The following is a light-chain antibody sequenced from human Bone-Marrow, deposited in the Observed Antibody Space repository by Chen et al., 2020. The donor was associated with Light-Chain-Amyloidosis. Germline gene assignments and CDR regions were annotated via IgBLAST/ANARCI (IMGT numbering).Light chain of an antibody. J-gene: IGLJ2*01. CDR1: DLPTKY. V-gene: IGLV3-25*03. Sequence: SYELTRPPSVSVSPGQTARLTCSGDDLPTKYAYWYQQKPGPAPVLVIQRDTERPSGISARFSGSSSGTTATLTISVVQAEDEADYHCQSADSSGTYEVIFGGGTKLTVL. CDR3: QSADSSGTYEVI. CDR2: RDT.